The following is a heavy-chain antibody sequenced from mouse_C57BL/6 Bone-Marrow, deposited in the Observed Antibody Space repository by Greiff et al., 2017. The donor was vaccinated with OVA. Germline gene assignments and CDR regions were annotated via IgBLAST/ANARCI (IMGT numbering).Heavy chain of an antibody. J-gene: IGHJ4*01. CDR2: IWRGGST. CDR1: GFSLTSYG. Sequence: QVQLQQSGPGLVQPSQSLSITCTVSGFSLTSYGVHWVRQSPGKGLEWLGVIWRGGSTDYNAAFMSRLSITKDNSKSQVFFKMNSLQADDTAIYYCAKREGLRRGDYAMDYWGQGTSVTVSS. CDR3: AKREGLRRGDYAMDY. V-gene: IGHV2-5*01. D-gene: IGHD2-4*01.